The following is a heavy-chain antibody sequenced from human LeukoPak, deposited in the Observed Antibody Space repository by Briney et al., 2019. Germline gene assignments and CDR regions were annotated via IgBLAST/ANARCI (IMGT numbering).Heavy chain of an antibody. V-gene: IGHV3-21*06. CDR3: ARDRDVPAIGMDV. Sequence: GGSLRLSCAASGFTFSSYTMNWVRAAPGKGLEWVSSISSSSSYMYYADSVKGRFTISRDNAKNSLYLQMNSLRAEDTAVYYCARDRDVPAIGMDVLGQGTTVTVSS. CDR1: GFTFSSYT. J-gene: IGHJ6*02. CDR2: ISSSSSYM.